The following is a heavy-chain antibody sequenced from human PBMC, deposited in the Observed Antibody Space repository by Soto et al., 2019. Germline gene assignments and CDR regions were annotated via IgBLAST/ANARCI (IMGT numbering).Heavy chain of an antibody. CDR2: LYSGGSA. CDR1: GGSITSSNFY. Sequence: ETLSLTCTVSGGSITSSNFYWGWVRQPPGKGLEWIGTLYSGGSAYYNASLKSRVAMSVDTSKNQFSLKVTSVTAADTAVYYCVKRSPGTMLDNWGQGTLVTVSS. V-gene: IGHV4-39*01. J-gene: IGHJ4*02. CDR3: VKRSPGTMLDN.